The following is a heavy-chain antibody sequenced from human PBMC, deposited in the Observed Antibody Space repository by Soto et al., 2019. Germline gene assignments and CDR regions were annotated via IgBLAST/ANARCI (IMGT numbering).Heavy chain of an antibody. J-gene: IGHJ4*02. CDR3: ATRDPGHY. CDR2: ISPDGGRT. V-gene: IGHV1-46*01. CDR1: GYSFTTYY. Sequence: XSVKVACKASGYSFTTYYMHWVRQAPGQGLEWMGIISPDGGRTSYAQKFQGRVTMTRDTSTSTVYMELSSLRSEDTDVYYCATRDPGHYWGQGTLVTVSS.